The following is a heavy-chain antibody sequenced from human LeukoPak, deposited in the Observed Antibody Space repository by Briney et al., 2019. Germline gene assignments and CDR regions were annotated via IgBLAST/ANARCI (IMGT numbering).Heavy chain of an antibody. J-gene: IGHJ4*02. V-gene: IGHV3-53*01. CDR3: ARLWYYYDSSGDNYFDY. CDR2: IYSGGST. Sequence: GGSLRLSCAASGFTVSSNYMSWVRQAPGKGLEWVSVIYSGGSTYYADSVKGRFTISRDNSKNTLYLQMNSLRAEDTAVYYCARLWYYYDSSGDNYFDYWGQGTLVTVSS. D-gene: IGHD3-22*01. CDR1: GFTVSSNY.